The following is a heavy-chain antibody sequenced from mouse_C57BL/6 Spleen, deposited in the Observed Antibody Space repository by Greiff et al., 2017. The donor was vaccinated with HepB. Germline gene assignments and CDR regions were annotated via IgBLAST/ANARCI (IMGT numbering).Heavy chain of an antibody. V-gene: IGHV5-12*01. CDR3: ARQRGGYSFDY. J-gene: IGHJ2*01. CDR2: ISNGGGST. Sequence: DVKLVESGGGLVQPGGSLKLSCAASGFTFSDYYMYWVRQTPEKRLEWVAYISNGGGSTYYPDTVKGRFTISRDNAKNTLYLQMSRLKSEDTAMYYCARQRGGYSFDYCGQGTTLTVSS. D-gene: IGHD2-3*01. CDR1: GFTFSDYY.